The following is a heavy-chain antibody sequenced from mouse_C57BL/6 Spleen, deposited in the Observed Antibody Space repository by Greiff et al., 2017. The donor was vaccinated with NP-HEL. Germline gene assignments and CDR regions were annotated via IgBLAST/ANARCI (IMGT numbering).Heavy chain of an antibody. Sequence: QVQLQQSGPELVKPGASVKISCKASGYAFSSSWMNWVKQRPGKGLEWIGRIYPGDGDTNYNGKFKGKATLTADKSSSTAYMQLSSLTSEDSAVYFCARQEQPAWFAYWGQGTLVTVSA. CDR1: GYAFSSSW. CDR3: ARQEQPAWFAY. J-gene: IGHJ3*01. CDR2: IYPGDGDT. D-gene: IGHD3-1*01. V-gene: IGHV1-82*01.